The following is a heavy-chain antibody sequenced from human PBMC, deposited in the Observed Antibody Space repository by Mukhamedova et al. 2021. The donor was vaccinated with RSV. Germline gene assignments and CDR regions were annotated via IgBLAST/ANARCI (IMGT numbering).Heavy chain of an antibody. CDR3: AKRRDDYGDPFDY. D-gene: IGHD4-17*01. CDR2: ISGSGGST. V-gene: IGHV3-23*01. Sequence: EYVGEWVSAISGSGGSTYYADSVKGRFTISRDNSKNTLYLQMNSLRAEDTAVYYCAKRRDDYGDPFDYWGQGTLVTVSS. J-gene: IGHJ4*02.